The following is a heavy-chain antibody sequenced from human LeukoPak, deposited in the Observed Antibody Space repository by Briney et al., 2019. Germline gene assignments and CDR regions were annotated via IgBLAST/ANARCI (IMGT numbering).Heavy chain of an antibody. CDR2: ISGSGDTT. Sequence: GGSLRLSCEASEFTFSSYAMSWVRQAPGRGLEWVSAISGSGDTTYYADSVKGRFTISRDNSKNTLYLQMNSLRAEDTAVYYCAKDLGADGDYDRDWYFDLWGRGTLVTVSS. CDR1: EFTFSSYA. CDR3: AKDLGADGDYDRDWYFDL. D-gene: IGHD4-17*01. J-gene: IGHJ2*01. V-gene: IGHV3-23*01.